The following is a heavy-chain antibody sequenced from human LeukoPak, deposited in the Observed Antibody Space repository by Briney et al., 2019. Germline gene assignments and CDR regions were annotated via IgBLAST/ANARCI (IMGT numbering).Heavy chain of an antibody. CDR3: ARDGAGHFDY. Sequence: PSETLSLTCTVSGGSISSYYWSWIRQPPGKGLEWIGYIYYSGSTNYNPSLKSRVTISVDTSKNQFSLKLSSVTAADTAVYYCARDGAGHFDYWGQGTLVTVSS. CDR1: GGSISSYY. CDR2: IYYSGST. D-gene: IGHD3-10*01. V-gene: IGHV4-59*01. J-gene: IGHJ4*02.